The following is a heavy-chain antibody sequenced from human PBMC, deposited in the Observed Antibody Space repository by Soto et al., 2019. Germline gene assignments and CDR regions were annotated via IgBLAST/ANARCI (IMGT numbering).Heavy chain of an antibody. CDR2: IDPSDSYT. Sequence: GESLKISCKGSGYSFTSYWISWVRQMPGKGLEWMGRIDPSDSYTNYSPSFQGHVTISADKSISTAYLQWSSLKASDTAMYYCARSNWRLGYYYGMDVWGQGTTVTVSS. J-gene: IGHJ6*02. D-gene: IGHD2-21*01. CDR1: GYSFTSYW. CDR3: ARSNWRLGYYYGMDV. V-gene: IGHV5-10-1*01.